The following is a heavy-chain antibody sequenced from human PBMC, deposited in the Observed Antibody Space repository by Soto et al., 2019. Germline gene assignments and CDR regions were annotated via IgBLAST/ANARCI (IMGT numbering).Heavy chain of an antibody. V-gene: IGHV3-13*01. CDR2: IGTAGDT. J-gene: IGHJ6*02. CDR1: GFTFSSYD. Sequence: PGGSLRLSCAASGFTFSSYDMHWVRQATGKGLEWVSAIGTAGDTYYPGSVKGRFTISRENAKNSLYLQMNSLRAGDTAVYYCARGAIFGVADVWGQGTTVTVS. D-gene: IGHD3-3*01. CDR3: ARGAIFGVADV.